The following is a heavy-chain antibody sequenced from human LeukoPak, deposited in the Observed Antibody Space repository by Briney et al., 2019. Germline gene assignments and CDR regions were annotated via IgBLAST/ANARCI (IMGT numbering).Heavy chain of an antibody. Sequence: GESLKISCKGSGYSFTSYWIGWVRQMPGKGLEWRGMIYPGDSDTRYSPSFQGQVTISADKSVSTAYLQWSSLKASDTAMYYCARHDYSSSSPPYGMDVWGQGTTVTVSS. CDR1: GYSFTSYW. CDR2: IYPGDSDT. J-gene: IGHJ6*02. CDR3: ARHDYSSSSPPYGMDV. V-gene: IGHV5-51*01. D-gene: IGHD6-6*01.